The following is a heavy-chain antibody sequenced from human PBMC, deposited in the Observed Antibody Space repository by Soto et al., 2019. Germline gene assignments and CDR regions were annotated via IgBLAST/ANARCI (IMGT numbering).Heavy chain of an antibody. D-gene: IGHD6-13*01. CDR2: IYYSGNT. J-gene: IGHJ2*01. V-gene: IGHV4-59*13. CDR3: ARMITATGTEYFDL. CDR1: GASISGYC. Sequence: SETLSLTCTVSGASISGYCWNWIRQPPGEGLEWIGYIYYSGNTNYNSFLKSRVTMSVDTSKNQFSLNLTSVTPADTAVYYCARMITATGTEYFDLWGRGALVTVSS.